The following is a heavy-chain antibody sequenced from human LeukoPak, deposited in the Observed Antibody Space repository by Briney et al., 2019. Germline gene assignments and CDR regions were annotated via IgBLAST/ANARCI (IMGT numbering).Heavy chain of an antibody. CDR3: AKVIGGSSAWHARGFDY. J-gene: IGHJ4*02. D-gene: IGHD2-15*01. CDR1: GFTLRTYG. Sequence: PGGSLRLSCAASGFTLRTYGMHWVRQAPGKGLEWVAFIRNDESNKYYADSVKGRFTISRDNSKNTLYLQMNSLRAEDTAVYFCAKVIGGSSAWHARGFDYWGQGTLVTVSS. V-gene: IGHV3-30*02. CDR2: IRNDESNK.